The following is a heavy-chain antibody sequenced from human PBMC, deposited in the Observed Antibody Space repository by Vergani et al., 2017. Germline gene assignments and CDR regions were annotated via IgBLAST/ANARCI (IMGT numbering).Heavy chain of an antibody. CDR3: ARFHYDVFTVSASYFDY. V-gene: IGHV4-38-2*02. J-gene: IGHJ4*02. CDR1: GYSISSGYY. CDR2: IYHTGST. D-gene: IGHD3-9*01. Sequence: QVQLQQSGPGLVKPSETLYLTCSVPGYSISSGYYWGWVRQSPGKGLEWIASIYHTGSTYYNPSLESRVTISVDTSKNQFSLNVTSVSAADTAVYYCARFHYDVFTVSASYFDYWGQGTLVTVSS.